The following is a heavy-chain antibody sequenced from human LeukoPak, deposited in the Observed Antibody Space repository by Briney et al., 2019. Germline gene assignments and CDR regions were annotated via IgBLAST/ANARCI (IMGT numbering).Heavy chain of an antibody. CDR2: ISSSSTI. D-gene: IGHD6-13*01. Sequence: GGSLRLSCAASGFTFSSYSMNWVRQAPGKGLEWVSYISSSSTIYYADSAKGRFTISRDNAKNSLYLEMNSLRAEDTAFYYCAKGKGGKSSTSWYAGYFHHWGQGTLVTVSS. CDR3: AKGKGGKSSTSWYAGYFHH. J-gene: IGHJ1*01. V-gene: IGHV3-48*04. CDR1: GFTFSSYS.